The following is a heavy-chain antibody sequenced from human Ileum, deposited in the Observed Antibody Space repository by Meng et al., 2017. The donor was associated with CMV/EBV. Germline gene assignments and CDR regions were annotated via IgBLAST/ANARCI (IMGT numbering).Heavy chain of an antibody. J-gene: IGHJ4*02. Sequence: VVSLSTSYWCWFRQPPEKGLGWLGSVSSRWNTNYSPSLKSRVSMSVDASNNRFSLSLNSVTAADRAVYYCARNGAHYYFGSGRLFDYWGQGILVTVSS. CDR3: ARNGAHYYFGSGRLFDY. CDR2: VSSRWNT. CDR1: VVSLSTSY. D-gene: IGHD3-10*01. V-gene: IGHV4-59*08.